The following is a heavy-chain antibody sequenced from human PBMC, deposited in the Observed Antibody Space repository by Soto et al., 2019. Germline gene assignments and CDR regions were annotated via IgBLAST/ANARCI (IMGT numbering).Heavy chain of an antibody. J-gene: IGHJ4*02. D-gene: IGHD1-1*01. CDR2: IDPSGSYT. CDR1: GYTFTNYW. CDR3: ARLRGLDLEY. V-gene: IGHV5-10-1*01. Sequence: PGESLKISCEGSGYTFTNYWIHWVRQMPGKGLEWMGRIDPSGSYTTYSPSFQGHVTISADKSISTAYLQWTNLKASDTAIYYCARLRGLDLEYWGQGTLVTVSS.